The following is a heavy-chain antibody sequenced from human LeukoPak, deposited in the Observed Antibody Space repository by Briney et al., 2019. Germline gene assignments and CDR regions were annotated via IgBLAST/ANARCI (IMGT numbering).Heavy chain of an antibody. CDR3: ARDIAGALYFDY. D-gene: IGHD6-13*01. Sequence: GGPLRLSCAASGFTFSSYAMTWVRQAPGKGLEWVSAISGSGGSTYYADSVKGRFTISRDNAKNSLYLQMNSLRAEDTAVYYCARDIAGALYFDYWGQGTLVTASS. CDR2: ISGSGGST. CDR1: GFTFSSYA. J-gene: IGHJ4*02. V-gene: IGHV3-23*01.